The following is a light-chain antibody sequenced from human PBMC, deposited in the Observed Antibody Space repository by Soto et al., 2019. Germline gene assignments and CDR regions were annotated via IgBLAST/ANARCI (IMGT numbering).Light chain of an antibody. J-gene: IGKJ2*01. V-gene: IGKV1-39*01. CDR3: QHSYSSPPT. CDR2: AAS. CDR1: QSVSNY. Sequence: DIQMTQSPSSLSSSVGDRVTITCRASQSVSNYLDWYQHKPGKAPNLLIYAASTLQSGLPSRFSGSRSGTVFTLTITHLPPEDFAYYCCQHSYSSPPTFGQGTKLEIK.